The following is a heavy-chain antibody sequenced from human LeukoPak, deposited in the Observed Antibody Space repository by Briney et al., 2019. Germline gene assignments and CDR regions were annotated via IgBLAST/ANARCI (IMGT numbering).Heavy chain of an antibody. CDR1: GGSISSYY. CDR2: IYYSGST. CDR3: ARGSIAVAQIDY. J-gene: IGHJ4*02. Sequence: SETLSLTCTVSGGSISSYYWSWIRQPPGKGLEWIGYIYYSGSTNYNPSLKSRDTISVDTSKNQFSLKLSSVTAADTAVYYCARGSIAVAQIDYWGQGTLVTVSS. V-gene: IGHV4-59*01. D-gene: IGHD6-19*01.